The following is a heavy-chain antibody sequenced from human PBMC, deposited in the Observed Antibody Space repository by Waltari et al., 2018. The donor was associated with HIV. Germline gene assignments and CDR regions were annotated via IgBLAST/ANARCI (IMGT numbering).Heavy chain of an antibody. D-gene: IGHD6-13*01. CDR3: ARVPFASSWSADSFDV. V-gene: IGHV3-33*01. Sequence: VQLEESGGGVVQPGRSRRLSCAASGFRVSDYGRHWVRQAPGKGLQWVAVMWYNGSKKEYSDAVKGRFTISKDNSKNTLFLQMNSLRVDDTAVYFCARVPFASSWSADSFDVWGPGTRITVSS. J-gene: IGHJ3*01. CDR1: GFRVSDYG. CDR2: MWYNGSKK.